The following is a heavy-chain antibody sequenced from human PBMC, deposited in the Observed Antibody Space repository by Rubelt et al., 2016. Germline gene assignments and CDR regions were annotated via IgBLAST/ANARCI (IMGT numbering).Heavy chain of an antibody. CDR3: ARHHRRSCGGDCYAFDI. V-gene: IGHV4-59*08. J-gene: IGHJ3*02. D-gene: IGHD2-21*02. CDR1: GGSINSYY. CDR2: IYYSGST. Sequence: QVQLQESGPGLVKPSETLSLTCTVSGGSINSYYWSWIRQPPGKGLEWIAYIYYSGSTKYNPSLMSRLTISVDTSKNQFSRKLSSGTAADTAAYYCARHHRRSCGGDCYAFDIWGQGTMVTVAS.